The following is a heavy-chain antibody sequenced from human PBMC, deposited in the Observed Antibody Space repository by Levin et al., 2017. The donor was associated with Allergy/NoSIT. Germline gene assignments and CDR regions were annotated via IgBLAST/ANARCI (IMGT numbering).Heavy chain of an antibody. V-gene: IGHV4-59*01. CDR2: IYYSGST. CDR1: GGSISSYY. CDR3: ARAGPVAGIEYFDY. D-gene: IGHD6-19*01. J-gene: IGHJ4*02. Sequence: SETLSLTCTVSGGSISSYYWSWIRQPPGKGLEWIGYIYYSGSTNYNPSLKSRVTISVDTSKNQFSLKLSSVTAADTAVYYCARAGPVAGIEYFDYWGQGTLVTVSS.